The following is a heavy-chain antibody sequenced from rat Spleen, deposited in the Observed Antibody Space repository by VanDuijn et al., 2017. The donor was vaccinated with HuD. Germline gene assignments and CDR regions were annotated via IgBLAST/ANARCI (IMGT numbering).Heavy chain of an antibody. V-gene: IGHV2-13*01. CDR3: ASGPSSLYYGWFAY. Sequence: QVQLKESGPGLVQPSQTLSLTCTVSGFSLTSNSVSWVRQPPGKGLEWMGLIWGNGNTNYNSALKSRLSISRDTSKSQVFLKMNSLQTEDTAIYFCASGPSSLYYGWFAYWGQGTLVSVSS. J-gene: IGHJ3*01. CDR2: IWGNGNT. D-gene: IGHD1-6*01. CDR1: GFSLTSNS.